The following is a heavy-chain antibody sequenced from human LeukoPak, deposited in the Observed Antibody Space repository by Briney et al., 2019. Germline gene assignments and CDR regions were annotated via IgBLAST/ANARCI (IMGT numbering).Heavy chain of an antibody. CDR2: ISTSSSYI. D-gene: IGHD4/OR15-4a*01. J-gene: IGHJ4*02. CDR1: GFTFSSYG. V-gene: IGHV3-21*04. CDR3: ARRAGAYSHPYDY. Sequence: GGSLRLSCAASGFTFSSYGMRWVRQAPGKGLEWVSSISTSSSYIYYADSVKGRFTISRDNAKNSLYLQMNSLRAEDTAVYYCARRAGAYSHPYDYWGQGTLVTVSS.